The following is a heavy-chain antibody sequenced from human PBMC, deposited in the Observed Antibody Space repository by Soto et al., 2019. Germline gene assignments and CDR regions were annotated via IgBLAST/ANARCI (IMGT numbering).Heavy chain of an antibody. D-gene: IGHD3-22*01. CDR2: INPNSGGT. CDR1: GYTFTGYY. V-gene: IGHV1-2*02. Sequence: GASVKVSCKASGYTFTGYYMHWVRQAPGQGLEWMGWINPNSGGTNYAQKLQGRVTMTTDTSTSTAYMELRSLRSDDTAVYYCGSDHKPPPPPYYYDSSGAPDVWGQGTTVTVSS. CDR3: GSDHKPPPPPYYYDSSGAPDV. J-gene: IGHJ6*02.